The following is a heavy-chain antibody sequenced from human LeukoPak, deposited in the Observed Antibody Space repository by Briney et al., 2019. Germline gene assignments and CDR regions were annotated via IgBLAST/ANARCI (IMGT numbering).Heavy chain of an antibody. D-gene: IGHD6-19*01. CDR2: IYYSGST. CDR1: GGSISRYY. CDR3: ARRYSSGWYPGYFDS. J-gene: IGHJ4*02. Sequence: PSETLSHTCTVSGGSISRYYWSWIRQPPGKGLEWIGYIYYSGSTNYNPSLKSRVTISVDTSKNHFSLKLSSVTAADTAVYYCARRYSSGWYPGYFDSWGQGTLVTVSS. V-gene: IGHV4-59*08.